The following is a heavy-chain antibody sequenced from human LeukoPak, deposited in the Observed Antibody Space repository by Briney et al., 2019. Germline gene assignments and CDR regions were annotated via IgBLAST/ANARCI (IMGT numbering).Heavy chain of an antibody. CDR3: ARRRLGWYSVDY. CDR1: GGSISGSNW. Sequence: SEALSLTCAVSGGSISGSNWWSWVRQPPGKGLEWIGEIYHGDSTNYTPSLKSRVSISVDKSKNEFSLKLRSVTAADTAMYYCARRRLGWYSVDYWGQGTLVTVSS. D-gene: IGHD6-19*01. V-gene: IGHV4-4*02. J-gene: IGHJ4*02. CDR2: IYHGDST.